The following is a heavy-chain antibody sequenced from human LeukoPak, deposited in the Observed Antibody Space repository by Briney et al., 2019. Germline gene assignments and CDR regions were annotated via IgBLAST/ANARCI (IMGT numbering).Heavy chain of an antibody. V-gene: IGHV3-66*02. CDR1: GFTVSSNY. Sequence: PGGSLRLSCAASGFTVSSNYMSWVRQAPGKGLEWVLVIYSGGSTYYADSVKGRFTISRDNSKNTLYLQMNSLRAEDTAVYYCARVDGGVFGVVTDGGYFDYWGQGTLVTVSS. D-gene: IGHD3-3*01. CDR2: IYSGGST. CDR3: ARVDGGVFGVVTDGGYFDY. J-gene: IGHJ4*02.